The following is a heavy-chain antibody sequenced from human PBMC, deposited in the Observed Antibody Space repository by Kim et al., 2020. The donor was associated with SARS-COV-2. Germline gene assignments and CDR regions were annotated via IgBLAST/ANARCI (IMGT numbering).Heavy chain of an antibody. Sequence: KPSLKSRVTISEDTSKNQFSLKLSSVTAADTAVYYCARANMVRGVIWFDPWGQGTLVTVSS. CDR3: ARANMVRGVIWFDP. J-gene: IGHJ5*02. D-gene: IGHD3-10*01. V-gene: IGHV4-31*02.